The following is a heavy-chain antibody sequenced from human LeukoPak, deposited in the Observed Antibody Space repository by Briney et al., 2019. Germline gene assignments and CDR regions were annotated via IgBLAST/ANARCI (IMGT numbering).Heavy chain of an antibody. J-gene: IGHJ4*02. CDR2: ICSSIGCT. V-gene: IGHV3-23*01. Sequence: GGSLRLSCAASAFTFSSHPMGWVRRAPGKGLEWVSSICSSIGCTHYADSVRGRFAISRDDSKNTLYLQMDSLRAEDTAVYYCARISLAPSDNFDSWGQGTLVTVSS. D-gene: IGHD1-1*01. CDR3: ARISLAPSDNFDS. CDR1: AFTFSSHP.